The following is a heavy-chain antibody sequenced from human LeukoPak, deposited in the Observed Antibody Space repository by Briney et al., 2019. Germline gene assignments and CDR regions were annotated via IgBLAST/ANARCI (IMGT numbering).Heavy chain of an antibody. Sequence: GGSLRLSCAASGFTFSSYEMNWVRQAPGKGLEWVSYISASGSSIYYADSVKGRLTISRDNAKNSLYLQMNSLRAEDTAVYYCARDRGTTMVRSFDIWGQGTMVTVSS. CDR3: ARDRGTTMVRSFDI. J-gene: IGHJ3*02. CDR2: ISASGSSI. CDR1: GFTFSSYE. V-gene: IGHV3-48*03. D-gene: IGHD4/OR15-4a*01.